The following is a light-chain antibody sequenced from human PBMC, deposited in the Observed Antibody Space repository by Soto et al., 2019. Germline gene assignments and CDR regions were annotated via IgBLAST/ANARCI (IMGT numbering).Light chain of an antibody. V-gene: IGKV3-20*01. CDR2: GAS. Sequence: IVLTQSPNTLSLSPGERATLSCRASQSVSSGYLVWYQQKPGQAPRLLIYGASSRATGIPDRFSGSGSGTDFILTISRLEPDDFAVYYCQQYGRSPWTFGQGTKVDIK. CDR3: QQYGRSPWT. CDR1: QSVSSGY. J-gene: IGKJ1*01.